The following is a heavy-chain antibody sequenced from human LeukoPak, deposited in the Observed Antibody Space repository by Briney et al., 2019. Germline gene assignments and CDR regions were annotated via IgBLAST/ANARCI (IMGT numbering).Heavy chain of an antibody. D-gene: IGHD3-9*01. CDR1: GGSISSSSYY. CDR2: IYYSGSN. CDR3: GKWQYGIWTGWFDP. Sequence: SETLSLTCTVSGGSISSSSYYWGWMRQPPGKGQEWIGSIYYSGSNYYNPSLKSRVTISVDTSKNQFSLKLSSVTAADAGVYYCGKWQYGIWTGWFDPWGQGTLVTVSS. J-gene: IGHJ5*02. V-gene: IGHV4-39*07.